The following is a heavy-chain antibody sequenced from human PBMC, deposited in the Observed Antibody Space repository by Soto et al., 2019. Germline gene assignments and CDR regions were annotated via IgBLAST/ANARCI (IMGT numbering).Heavy chain of an antibody. V-gene: IGHV4-30-4*02. Sequence: SETLSLTCTVSGGSIINGDYYWTWIRQPPGKGLEWIGYIYYSGSTNYNPSLKSRVTISVDRSKNQFSLKLSSVTAADTAVYYCARDLWGYCGTDCYPLDVWGQGTTVTVSS. CDR3: ARDLWGYCGTDCYPLDV. CDR1: GGSIINGDYY. J-gene: IGHJ6*02. D-gene: IGHD2-21*02. CDR2: IYYSGST.